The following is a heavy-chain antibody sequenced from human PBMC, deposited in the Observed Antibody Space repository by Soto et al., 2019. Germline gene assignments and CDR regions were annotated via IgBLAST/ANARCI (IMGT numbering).Heavy chain of an antibody. CDR1: GFHVSSCR. CDR3: ARPRQRVPYYYGMDV. Sequence: GGSLRLGFPASGFHVSSCRVHWVRQAPGKGLERVAVIWYDXSNNCYSYSVNGRFTISRDNAKNTLYMQMNSLRAEDTAVYYWARPRQRVPYYYGMDVGGEGTTVTVSS. V-gene: IGHV3-33*01. CDR2: IWYDXSNN. D-gene: IGHD6-13*01. J-gene: IGHJ6*04.